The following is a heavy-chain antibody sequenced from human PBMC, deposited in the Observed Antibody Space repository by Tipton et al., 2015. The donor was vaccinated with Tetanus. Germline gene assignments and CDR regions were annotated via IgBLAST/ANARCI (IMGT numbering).Heavy chain of an antibody. D-gene: IGHD4-17*01. Sequence: TLSLTCTVSGASISSNTYYWGWIRQPPGKGLEWIASVSYSGSTYYNPSLKSRVTMSLDTSKSQFSVRLTSVTAADTAVYYCARVLPVKRAGWGQGTLVTVSS. CDR1: GASISSNTYY. J-gene: IGHJ4*02. CDR2: VSYSGST. CDR3: ARVLPVKRAG. V-gene: IGHV4-39*01.